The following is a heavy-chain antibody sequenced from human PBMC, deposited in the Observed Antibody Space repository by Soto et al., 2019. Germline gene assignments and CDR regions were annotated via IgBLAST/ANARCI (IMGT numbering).Heavy chain of an antibody. Sequence: QVQLVQSGAEVKKPGSSVKVSCKASGGTFSSYAISWVRQAPGQGLEWMGGIIPIFGTANYAQKYQGRVTISADESTGTAYMGLSSLGSEETAVYYCASTNTPGYSSSWYGYGYYGMDVWGQGTTVTVSS. CDR2: IIPIFGTA. D-gene: IGHD6-13*01. CDR3: ASTNTPGYSSSWYGYGYYGMDV. CDR1: GGTFSSYA. J-gene: IGHJ6*02. V-gene: IGHV1-69*12.